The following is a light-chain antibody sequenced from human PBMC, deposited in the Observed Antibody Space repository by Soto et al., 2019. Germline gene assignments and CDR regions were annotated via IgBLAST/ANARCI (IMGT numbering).Light chain of an antibody. CDR3: NSYTNLFTVRAV. Sequence: QSALTRPASVSGSPGQSITISCTGSSSDIGGKNDVSWYQQHPNKAPKLIIYDVTSRPSGVSNRFSGSKSGNTASLTISGLQAEDEADYYCNSYTNLFTVRAVFGTGTKVTVL. J-gene: IGLJ1*01. CDR1: SSDIGGKND. V-gene: IGLV2-14*01. CDR2: DVT.